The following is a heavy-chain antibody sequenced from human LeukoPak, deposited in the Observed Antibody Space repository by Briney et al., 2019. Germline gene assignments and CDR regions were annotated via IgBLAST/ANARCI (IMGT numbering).Heavy chain of an antibody. J-gene: IGHJ4*02. CDR1: GGSISSYY. Sequence: SETLSLTCTVSGGSISSYYWSWIRQPPGKGLEWIGFIFYRGTTNYNPSLKGRVTISVDTSKNQFSLKLSSVTAADTAVYYCARGGCNKFDYWGQGTLVTVSS. D-gene: IGHD3-22*01. CDR3: ARGGCNKFDY. CDR2: IFYRGTT. V-gene: IGHV4-59*01.